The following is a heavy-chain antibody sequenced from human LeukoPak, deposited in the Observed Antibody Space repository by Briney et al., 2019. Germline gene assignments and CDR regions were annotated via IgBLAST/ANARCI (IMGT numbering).Heavy chain of an antibody. V-gene: IGHV3-48*01. CDR2: ISSSSSTI. Sequence: GGSLRLSCAASGFTFSSYSMNWVRQAPGKGLEWVSYISSSSSTIYYADSVKGRFTISRDNAKNSLYLQMNSLRAEDTAVYYCARGYYDFWSGSLIDAFDIWGQGTMVTVSS. CDR3: ARGYYDFWSGSLIDAFDI. CDR1: GFTFSSYS. J-gene: IGHJ3*02. D-gene: IGHD3-3*01.